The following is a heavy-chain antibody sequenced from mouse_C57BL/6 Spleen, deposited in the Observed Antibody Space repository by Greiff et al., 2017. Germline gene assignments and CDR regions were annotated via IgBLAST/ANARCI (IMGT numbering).Heavy chain of an antibody. CDR3: AREGRLRDYLDY. CDR2: INYDGSST. V-gene: IGHV5-16*01. CDR1: GFTFSDYY. J-gene: IGHJ2*01. D-gene: IGHD3-2*02. Sequence: EVQLVESEGGLVQPGSSMKLSCTASGFTFSDYYMAWVRQVPEKGLEWVANINYDGSSTYYLDSLQSRFIISRDNANNILYLQMSSLKSEDTATYYCAREGRLRDYLDYWGQGTTLTVSS.